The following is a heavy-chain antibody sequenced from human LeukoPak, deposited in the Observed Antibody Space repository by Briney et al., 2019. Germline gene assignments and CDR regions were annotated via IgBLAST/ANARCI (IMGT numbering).Heavy chain of an antibody. D-gene: IGHD6-19*01. CDR3: ARGEDSSGWFVY. CDR2: INHSGST. V-gene: IGHV4-34*01. Sequence: SETLSLTCAVYGGSFSGYYWSWIRQPPGKGLEWIGEINHSGSTNYNPSLKSRVTISVDTSRNQFSLKLSSVTAADTAVYYCARGEDSSGWFVYWGQGTLVTVSS. CDR1: GGSFSGYY. J-gene: IGHJ4*02.